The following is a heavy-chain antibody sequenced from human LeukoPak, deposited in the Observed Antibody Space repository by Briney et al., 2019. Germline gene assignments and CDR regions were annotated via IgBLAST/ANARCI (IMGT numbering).Heavy chain of an antibody. V-gene: IGHV6-1*01. CDR1: GDSVSSNSAA. CDR3: ARENGQWLVPYFDY. Sequence: SQTLSLTCAISGDSVSSNSAAWNWTRQSPSRGLEWLGRTYYRSKWYNDYAVSVKSRITINPDTSKNQFSLQLNSVTPEDTAVYYCARENGQWLVPYFDYWGQGTLVTVSS. D-gene: IGHD6-19*01. CDR2: TYYRSKWYN. J-gene: IGHJ4*02.